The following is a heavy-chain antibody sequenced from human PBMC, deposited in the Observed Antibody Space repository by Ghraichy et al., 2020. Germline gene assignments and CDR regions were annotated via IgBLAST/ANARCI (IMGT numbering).Heavy chain of an antibody. CDR2: ISGSGGST. CDR3: AKGPGEMATLLGVY. D-gene: IGHD5-24*01. CDR1: GFTFSSYA. V-gene: IGHV3-23*01. Sequence: GGSLRLSCAASGFASGFTFSSYAMNWVRQAPGKGLEWVSAISGSGGSTYYADSVKGRFTISRDNSKNTLYLQMNSLRAEDTAVYYCAKGPGEMATLLGVYWGQGSLVTVSS. J-gene: IGHJ4*02.